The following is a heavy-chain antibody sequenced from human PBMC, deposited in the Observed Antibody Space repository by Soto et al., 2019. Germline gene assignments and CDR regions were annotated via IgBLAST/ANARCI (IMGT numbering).Heavy chain of an antibody. CDR3: ARIVDFWSGYNWFDP. D-gene: IGHD3-3*01. CDR1: GGSISSYY. Sequence: QVQLQESGPGLVKPSETLSLTCTVSGGSISSYYWSWIRQPPGKGLEWIGYIYYSGSTNYNPSLKSRVTISVDTSKNQFSLKLSSVTVADTAVYYCARIVDFWSGYNWFDPWGQGTLVTVSS. V-gene: IGHV4-59*01. CDR2: IYYSGST. J-gene: IGHJ5*02.